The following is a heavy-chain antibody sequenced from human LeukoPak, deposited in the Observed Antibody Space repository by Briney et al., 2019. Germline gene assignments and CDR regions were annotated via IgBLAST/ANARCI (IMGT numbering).Heavy chain of an antibody. D-gene: IGHD2-2*01. V-gene: IGHV3-15*01. CDR2: IRSQSNGGTT. Sequence: PGGSLRLSCAASGFTFSNAWMNWVRQAPGKGLEWVGRIRSQSNGGTTDYAAPVKGRFTISRDDSKNTLYLQMNSLKTEDTAVYYCTAWTGGVVVTNWGKGTLVTVSS. CDR1: GFTFSNAW. J-gene: IGHJ4*02. CDR3: TAWTGGVVVTN.